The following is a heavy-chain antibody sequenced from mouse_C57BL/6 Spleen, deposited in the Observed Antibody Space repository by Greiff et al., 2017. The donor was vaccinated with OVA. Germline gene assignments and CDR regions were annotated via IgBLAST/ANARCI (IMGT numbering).Heavy chain of an antibody. CDR3: ARQRYYGTWYFDV. J-gene: IGHJ1*03. Sequence: VKLMESGPGLVAPSQSLSITCTVSGFSLTSYGVHWVRQPPGKGLEWLVVIWSDGSTTYNSALKSRLSISKDNSKRQVFLKMNSLQTDDTAMYYCARQRYYGTWYFDVWGTGTTVTVSS. CDR1: GFSLTSYG. V-gene: IGHV2-6-1*01. CDR2: IWSDGST. D-gene: IGHD1-1*01.